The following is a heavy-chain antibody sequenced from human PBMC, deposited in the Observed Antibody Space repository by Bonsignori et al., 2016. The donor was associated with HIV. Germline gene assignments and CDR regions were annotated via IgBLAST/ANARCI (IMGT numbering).Heavy chain of an antibody. Sequence: VRQAPGKGLEWVSSISSSSSYIYYADSVKGRFTISRDNAKNSLYLQMNSLRAEDTAVYYCARSAAANWGQGTLVTVSS. CDR2: ISSSSSYI. D-gene: IGHD6-13*01. V-gene: IGHV3-21*01. CDR3: ARSAAAN. J-gene: IGHJ4*02.